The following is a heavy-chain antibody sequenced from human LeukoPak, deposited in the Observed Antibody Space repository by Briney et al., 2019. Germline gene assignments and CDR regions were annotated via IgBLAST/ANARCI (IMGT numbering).Heavy chain of an antibody. V-gene: IGHV4-59*01. CDR1: GGSISPYF. J-gene: IGHJ5*02. Sequence: SETLSLTCTVSGGSISPYFWSWIRQPPGKGLEWIGYISYSGSTNYNPSLKSRVTISVDTPKSQFSLQLSSVTAADTAVYYCARDDYRGVTNFDPWGQGTLVTVSS. D-gene: IGHD3-10*01. CDR3: ARDDYRGVTNFDP. CDR2: ISYSGST.